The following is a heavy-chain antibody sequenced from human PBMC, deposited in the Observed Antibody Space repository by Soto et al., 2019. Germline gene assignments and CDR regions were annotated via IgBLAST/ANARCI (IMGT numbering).Heavy chain of an antibody. J-gene: IGHJ3*02. CDR2: IYYSGST. CDR3: ARVWGGAFDI. V-gene: IGHV4-31*11. CDR1: GGSFTGYY. Sequence: PSETLSLTCAVYGGSFTGYYSSWIRQHPGKGLEWIGYIYYSGSTYYNPSLKSRVTISVDTSKNQFSLKLSSVTAADTAVYYCARVWGGAFDIWGQGTMVTVSS. D-gene: IGHD3-10*01.